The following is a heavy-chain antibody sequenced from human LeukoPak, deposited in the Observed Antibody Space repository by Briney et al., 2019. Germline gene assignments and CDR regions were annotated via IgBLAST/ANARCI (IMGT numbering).Heavy chain of an antibody. D-gene: IGHD3-10*02. CDR2: FGGGDGRT. Sequence: GGSLRLSCAASGFTFSSNAMAWVRQAPGKGLEWVSAFGGGDGRTDYADSVKGRFTISRDNAKNSLYLQMNSLRAEDTAVYYCAELGITMIGGVWGKGTTVTISS. V-gene: IGHV3-23*01. CDR1: GFTFSSNA. CDR3: AELGITMIGGV. J-gene: IGHJ6*04.